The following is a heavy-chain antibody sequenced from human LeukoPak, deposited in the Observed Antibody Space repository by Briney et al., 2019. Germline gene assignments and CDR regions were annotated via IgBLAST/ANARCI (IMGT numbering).Heavy chain of an antibody. Sequence: ASVKVSCKASGYPFSNYDINWVRQATGQGLEWMGWMNPNSGNTDYAQKFQGRVTITRNTSISTAYMELSSLRSEDTAVYYCARGRATVTTHWVDPWGQGTLDTVSS. CDR2: MNPNSGNT. V-gene: IGHV1-8*03. CDR3: ARGRATVTTHWVDP. D-gene: IGHD4-11*01. J-gene: IGHJ5*02. CDR1: GYPFSNYD.